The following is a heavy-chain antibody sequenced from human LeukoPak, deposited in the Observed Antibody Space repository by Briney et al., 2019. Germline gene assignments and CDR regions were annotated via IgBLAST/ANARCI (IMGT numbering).Heavy chain of an antibody. D-gene: IGHD2-2*01. CDR2: IKGDGSEK. V-gene: IGHV3-7*01. CDR1: GFTFSTYW. CDR3: AAGDQMDY. Sequence: GGSLRLSCSASGFTFSTYWMSWVRQAPGKGLEWVANIKGDGSEKYHVDSVKGRFTISRDNAQKSLYVQMNSLRAEDTAVYYCAAGDQMDYWGQGTLVSVSS. J-gene: IGHJ4*02.